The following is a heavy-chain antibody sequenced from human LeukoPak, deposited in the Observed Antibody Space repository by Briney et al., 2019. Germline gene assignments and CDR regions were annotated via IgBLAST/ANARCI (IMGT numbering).Heavy chain of an antibody. CDR2: ISGSGGST. CDR3: AKDGMKNQVVPAHFDY. V-gene: IGHV3-23*01. D-gene: IGHD2-2*01. J-gene: IGHJ4*02. CDR1: GFTFSSYA. Sequence: PGGSLRLSCAASGFTFSSYAMSWVRQAPGKGLEWVSAISGSGGSTYYADSVKGRFTISRDNSKNTLYLQMNSLRAEDTAVYYCAKDGMKNQVVPAHFDYWGQGTLVTVSS.